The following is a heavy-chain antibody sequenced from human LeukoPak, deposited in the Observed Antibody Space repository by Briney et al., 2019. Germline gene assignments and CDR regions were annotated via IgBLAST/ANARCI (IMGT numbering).Heavy chain of an antibody. J-gene: IGHJ4*02. CDR2: ISNSDNDI. D-gene: IGHD6-6*01. Sequence: GGSLRLSCVASGFIFSDYYMSWIRQTPGKGLEWISYISNSDNDIYYAGSVKGRFTISRDNTRNSLFLQMNSLRPDDTAVYYCASGSSSVGYWGQGALVTVSP. CDR3: ASGSSSVGY. V-gene: IGHV3-11*01. CDR1: GFIFSDYY.